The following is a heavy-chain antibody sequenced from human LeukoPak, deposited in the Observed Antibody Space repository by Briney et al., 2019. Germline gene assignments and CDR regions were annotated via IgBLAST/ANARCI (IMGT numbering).Heavy chain of an antibody. D-gene: IGHD3-10*01. CDR3: AKDNSVLEY. CDR1: GFSFSTFG. J-gene: IGHJ4*02. CDR2: ISKDESNK. Sequence: GGSLRLSCAASGFSFSTFGMHWVRQTPGKGLEWVSHISKDESNKYYADSVKGRFTISRDTSKNTLFLQMNSLRVEDTAVYYGAKDNSVLEYWSQGTLVTVSS. V-gene: IGHV3-30*18.